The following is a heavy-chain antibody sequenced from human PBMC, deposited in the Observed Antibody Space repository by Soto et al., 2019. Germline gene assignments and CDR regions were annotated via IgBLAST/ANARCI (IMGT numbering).Heavy chain of an antibody. D-gene: IGHD3-9*01. V-gene: IGHV3-33*01. CDR3: ARVPGITTLADY. J-gene: IGHJ4*02. CDR2: IWYDGSNK. CDR1: GFTFSSYG. Sequence: GGSLRLSCAASGFTFSSYGMHWVRQAPGKGLEWVAVIWYDGSNKYYADSVKGRFTISRDNSKNTLYLQMNSLRAEDRAVYYCARVPGITTLADYWGQGTLVTGSS.